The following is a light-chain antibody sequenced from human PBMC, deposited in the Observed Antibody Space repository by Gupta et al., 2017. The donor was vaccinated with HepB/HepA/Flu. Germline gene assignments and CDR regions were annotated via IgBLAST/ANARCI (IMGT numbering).Light chain of an antibody. CDR3: QEYDNWPFT. J-gene: IGKJ4*01. CDR2: DAS. Sequence: IVMTQYPATLSGSPGESATLSCRASQSVNTNLAWFQQKPAQAPRLLIYDASARVTGIPARFSGSGSGTEFTLSISGLQSEDFAVYYCQEYDNWPFTFGGGTKVEIK. V-gene: IGKV3D-15*01. CDR1: QSVNTN.